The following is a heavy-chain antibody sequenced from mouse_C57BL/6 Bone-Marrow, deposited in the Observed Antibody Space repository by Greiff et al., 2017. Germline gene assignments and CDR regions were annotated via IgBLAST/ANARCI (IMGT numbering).Heavy chain of an antibody. CDR1: GYTFTSYW. J-gene: IGHJ4*01. CDR3: ARKMLVSSQQMDY. Sequence: VKLQQPGAELVKPGASVKMSCKASGYTFTSYWITWVKQRPGQGLEWIGDIYPGSGSTNYNEKFKSKATLTVDTSSSPAYMQLSSLTSEDSAVYFCARKMLVSSQQMDYWGQGTPVTVSS. V-gene: IGHV1-55*01. D-gene: IGHD2-3*01. CDR2: IYPGSGST.